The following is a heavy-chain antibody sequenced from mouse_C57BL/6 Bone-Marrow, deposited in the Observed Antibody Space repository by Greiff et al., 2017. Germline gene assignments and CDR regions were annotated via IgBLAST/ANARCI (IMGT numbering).Heavy chain of an antibody. Sequence: QVQLQQSGPGLVQPSQSLSITCTVSGFSLTSYGVHWVRQSPGKGLEWLGVIWSGGSTDYNAAFISRLSISKDNSKSQVFFKMNSLQADDTAIYYFARKIIYYYGSSYGYYAMDYWGQGTSVTVSS. CDR3: ARKIIYYYGSSYGYYAMDY. CDR2: IWSGGST. D-gene: IGHD1-1*01. J-gene: IGHJ4*01. V-gene: IGHV2-2*01. CDR1: GFSLTSYG.